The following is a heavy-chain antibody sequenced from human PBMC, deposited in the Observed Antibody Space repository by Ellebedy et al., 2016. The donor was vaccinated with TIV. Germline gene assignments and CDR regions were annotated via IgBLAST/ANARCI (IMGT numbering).Heavy chain of an antibody. CDR2: ISYDGSNK. Sequence: GESLKISCAASGFTFSSYWMHWVRQAPGKGLEWVAVISYDGSNKYYADSVKGRFTISRDNSKNTLYLQMNSLRAEDTAVYYCASAPNWGQGTLVTVSS. CDR3: ASAPN. J-gene: IGHJ4*02. CDR1: GFTFSSYW. V-gene: IGHV3-30-3*01.